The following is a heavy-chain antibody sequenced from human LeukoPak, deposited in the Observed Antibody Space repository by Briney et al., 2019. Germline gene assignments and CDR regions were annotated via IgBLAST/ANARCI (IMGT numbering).Heavy chain of an antibody. CDR3: ARGGECSSGSCYIPYYYYYYYYMDV. D-gene: IGHD2-15*01. CDR1: GYTFTSYD. Sequence: ASVKVSCKASGYTFTSYDINWVRQATGQGLEWMGWMNPNSGNTGYAQKFQGRVTMTRNTSISTAYMELSSLRSEDTAVYYCARGGECSSGSCYIPYYYYYYYYMDVWGKGTTVTVSS. V-gene: IGHV1-8*01. J-gene: IGHJ6*03. CDR2: MNPNSGNT.